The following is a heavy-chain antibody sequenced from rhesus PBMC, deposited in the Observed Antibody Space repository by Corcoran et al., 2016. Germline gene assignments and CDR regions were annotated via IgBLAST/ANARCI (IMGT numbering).Heavy chain of an antibody. CDR3: TSMSGTTSYFEF. Sequence: EVQLVESGGGLVQPGGSLRLSCAASGFTFSSYGMSWVRQATGKGLGCVTTISSARNYIYHPDSLKGQCNISIDNAKNSLSLQMNSLRAEDTAVYYCTSMSGTTSYFEFWGQGALVTVSS. V-gene: IGHV3S16*01. CDR2: ISSARNYI. D-gene: IGHD1-20*01. J-gene: IGHJ1*01. CDR1: GFTFSSYG.